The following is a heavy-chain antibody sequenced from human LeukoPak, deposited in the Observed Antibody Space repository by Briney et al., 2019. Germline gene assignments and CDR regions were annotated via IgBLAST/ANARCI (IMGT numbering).Heavy chain of an antibody. CDR3: ARDYERFGELLTDYYYYGMDV. V-gene: IGHV3-21*01. J-gene: IGHJ6*02. CDR2: ISSSSYI. CDR1: GFTFSSYS. D-gene: IGHD3-10*01. Sequence: GGSLRLSCAASGFTFSSYSMNWVRQAPGKGLEWVSSISSSSYIYYADSVKGRFTISRDNAKSSLYLQMNSLRAEDTAVYYCARDYERFGELLTDYYYYGMDVWGQGTTVTVSS.